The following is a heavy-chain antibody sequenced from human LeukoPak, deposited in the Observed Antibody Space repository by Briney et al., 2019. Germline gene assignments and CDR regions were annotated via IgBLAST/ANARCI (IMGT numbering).Heavy chain of an antibody. J-gene: IGHJ4*02. CDR3: TTERIVVVTAIDY. CDR1: GFTFSNAW. D-gene: IGHD2-21*02. V-gene: IGHV3-15*01. Sequence: GGSLRLSCAASGFTFSNAWMSWVRQAPGKGLEWVGRIKSKTDGGTTDYAAHVKGRFTISRDDSKNTLYLQMNSLKTEDTAVYYCTTERIVVVTAIDYWGQGTLVTVSS. CDR2: IKSKTDGGTT.